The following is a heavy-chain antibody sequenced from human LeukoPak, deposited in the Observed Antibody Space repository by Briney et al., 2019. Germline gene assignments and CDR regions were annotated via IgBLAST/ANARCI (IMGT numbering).Heavy chain of an antibody. D-gene: IGHD6-6*01. J-gene: IGHJ4*02. CDR3: ASGFSSSPYFDY. Sequence: GGSLRLSCAASGFTFSTYWMHWVRQAPGKGLLWVSRINGDGTSTKYADSVKGRFTISRDNAKNSLFLQMNSLRDEDTAVYYCASGFSSSPYFDYWGQGTLVTVSS. CDR1: GFTFSTYW. CDR2: INGDGTST. V-gene: IGHV3-74*03.